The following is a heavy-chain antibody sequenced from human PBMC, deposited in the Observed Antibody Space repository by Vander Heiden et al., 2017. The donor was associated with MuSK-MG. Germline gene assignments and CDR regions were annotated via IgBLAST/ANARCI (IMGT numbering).Heavy chain of an antibody. J-gene: IGHJ4*02. CDR3: ARDIAARPEGDY. D-gene: IGHD6-6*01. Sequence: EVQLVESGGGLVKPGGSLRLSCAASGFTFSSYSMNWVRQAPGKGLEWVSSISSSSSYIYYADAVKGRFTISRDNAKNSLYLQMNSLRAEDTAVYYCARDIAARPEGDYWGQGTLVTVSS. CDR2: ISSSSSYI. CDR1: GFTFSSYS. V-gene: IGHV3-21*03.